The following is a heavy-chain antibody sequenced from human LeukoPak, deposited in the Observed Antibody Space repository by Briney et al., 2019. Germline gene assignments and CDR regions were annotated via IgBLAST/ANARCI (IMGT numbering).Heavy chain of an antibody. CDR1: GVTFRSDT. V-gene: IGHV3-21*01. D-gene: IGHD3-10*01. CDR2: ISSGSTYM. Sequence: GGSLRLSCAASGVTFRSDTLNWVRQAPGKGLEWVSSISSGSTYMYYADSVKGRFTISRDNAKNSLYLQMNSLRAEDTAVYYCARDFDRYYYGSGSYYSRDYWGQGTLVTVSS. J-gene: IGHJ4*02. CDR3: ARDFDRYYYGSGSYYSRDY.